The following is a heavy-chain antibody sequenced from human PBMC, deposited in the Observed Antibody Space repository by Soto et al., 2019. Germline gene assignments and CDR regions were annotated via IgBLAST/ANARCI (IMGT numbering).Heavy chain of an antibody. V-gene: IGHV3-21*01. CDR3: ARESEDLTSNFDY. Sequence: GGSLRLSCAASGFTFTRYSMNWVRQAPGKGLEWVSSISSTTNYIYYADSMKGRFTVSRDNAKSSVYLEMNSLSAEDTAVYYCARESEDLTSNFDYWGQGTLVTVSS. CDR1: GFTFTRYS. CDR2: ISSTTNYI. J-gene: IGHJ4*02.